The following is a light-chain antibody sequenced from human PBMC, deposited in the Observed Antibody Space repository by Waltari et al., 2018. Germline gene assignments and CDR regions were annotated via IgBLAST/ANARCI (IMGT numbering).Light chain of an antibody. V-gene: IGKV3-20*01. CDR1: QSIRGN. Sequence: IVLTPSPRTLSFSPGRLAPLSCRASQSIRGNLAWYQQKPDQPPRLLIYGASNRATGIPDRFSGSGSGTEFSLTISRLESEDFAVYYCQQYVRLPGAFGQGTKV. CDR2: GAS. J-gene: IGKJ1*01. CDR3: QQYVRLPGA.